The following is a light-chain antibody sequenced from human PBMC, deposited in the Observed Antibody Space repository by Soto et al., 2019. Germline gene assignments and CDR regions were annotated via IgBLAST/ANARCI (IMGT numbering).Light chain of an antibody. J-gene: IGLJ2*01. Sequence: VLPQSPSASASLGASVKLTCTLSSGHSSYAIAWHQQQSEKGPRYLMRLNSDGSHNKGDGIPDRFSGSSSGAERYLTISSLQSEDEADYYCQTWGTGTVVFGGGTQLTVL. CDR1: SGHSSYA. CDR2: LNSDGSH. CDR3: QTWGTGTVV. V-gene: IGLV4-69*01.